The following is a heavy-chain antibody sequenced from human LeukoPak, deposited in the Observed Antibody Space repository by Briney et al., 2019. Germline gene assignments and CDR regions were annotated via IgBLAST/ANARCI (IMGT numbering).Heavy chain of an antibody. CDR2: SGSGANT. D-gene: IGHD2-21*02. CDR3: ARDLGGDYGGIFDY. V-gene: IGHV3-23*01. Sequence: GGSLRLSCTASGFTFSNYAMSWVRQAPGKGLEWVISGSGANTYYADSVKGRFTISRDNSKNTLYLQMNSLRAEDTAVYYCARDLGGDYGGIFDYWGQGTLVTVSS. CDR1: GFTFSNYA. J-gene: IGHJ4*02.